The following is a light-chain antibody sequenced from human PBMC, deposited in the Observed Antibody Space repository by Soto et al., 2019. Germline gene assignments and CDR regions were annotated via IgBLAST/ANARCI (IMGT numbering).Light chain of an antibody. CDR2: AAS. V-gene: IGKV3-15*01. J-gene: IGKJ4*01. CDR3: QHYDSSPT. Sequence: EIVMTQSPATLSVSPGDRATLSCRASESVTSSLAWYQQKPGQPPRLLIYAASTRATDVPARFSGGGSETEFTLTISGLEPEDFAVYSCQHYDSSPTFGGGTKVDIK. CDR1: ESVTSS.